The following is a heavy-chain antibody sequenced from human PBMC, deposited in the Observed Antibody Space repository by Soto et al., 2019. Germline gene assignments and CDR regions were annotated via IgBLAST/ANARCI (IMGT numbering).Heavy chain of an antibody. Sequence: SVKVSCKAFGGTFSSYAICWVRQAPGQGLEWMGGIIPMFDSTNYAQKFQGRVTITADESTSTAFMELSSLRSEDTAVYYCARRVVVTSVRDIAYYYYGLDVWGQGTTVTVSS. V-gene: IGHV1-69*13. CDR1: GGTFSSYA. J-gene: IGHJ6*02. CDR2: IIPMFDST. D-gene: IGHD2-21*02. CDR3: ARRVVVTSVRDIAYYYYGLDV.